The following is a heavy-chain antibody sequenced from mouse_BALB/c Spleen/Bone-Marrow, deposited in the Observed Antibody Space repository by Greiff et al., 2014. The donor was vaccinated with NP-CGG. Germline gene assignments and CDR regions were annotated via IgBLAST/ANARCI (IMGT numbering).Heavy chain of an antibody. CDR1: GFTFSSFG. CDR3: TRGGNWDDFDY. V-gene: IGHV5-17*02. CDR2: ISSGGSTI. J-gene: IGHJ2*01. D-gene: IGHD4-1*01. Sequence: EVHLVESGGGLVQPGGSRKLSCAASGFTFSSFGMHWVRQAPEKGLEWVAYISSGGSTIFYADTVKGRFTVSRDNPKNTLFLQMTSLRSEDTAMYYCTRGGNWDDFDYWGQGTTLTVSS.